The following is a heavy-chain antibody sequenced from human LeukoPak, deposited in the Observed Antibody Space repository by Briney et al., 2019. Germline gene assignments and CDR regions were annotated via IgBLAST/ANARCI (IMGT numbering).Heavy chain of an antibody. Sequence: GGSLRLSCAASGFTFSSYAMSWVRQAPGKGLEWVSAISGSGGSTYYADSVKGRFTISRDNSKNTLYLQMNSLRAEDTAAYYCAKAFFGVVRAPFDYWGQGTLVTVSS. D-gene: IGHD3-3*01. V-gene: IGHV3-23*01. CDR1: GFTFSSYA. CDR3: AKAFFGVVRAPFDY. J-gene: IGHJ4*02. CDR2: ISGSGGST.